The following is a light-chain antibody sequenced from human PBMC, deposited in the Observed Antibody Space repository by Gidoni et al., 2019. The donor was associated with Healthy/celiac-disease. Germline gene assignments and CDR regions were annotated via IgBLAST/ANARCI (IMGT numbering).Light chain of an antibody. V-gene: IGKV3-15*01. CDR1: QSVSSN. Sequence: EIVMTQSPATLSVSPGERATLSSRASQSVSSNLAWYQQKPGQAPRLLIYGASTRATGIPARFSGSGSGTEFTLTISSLQSEDFAVYYCQQYGAFGPGTKVDIK. J-gene: IGKJ3*01. CDR2: GAS. CDR3: QQYGA.